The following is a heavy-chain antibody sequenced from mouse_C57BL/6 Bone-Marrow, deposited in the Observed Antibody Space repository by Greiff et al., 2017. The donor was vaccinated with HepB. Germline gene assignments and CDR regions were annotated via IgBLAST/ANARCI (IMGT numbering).Heavy chain of an antibody. CDR3: ARRRRKGYFDY. J-gene: IGHJ2*01. CDR2: INPNNGGT. CDR1: GYTFTDYN. V-gene: IGHV1-22*01. Sequence: EVKLQESGPELVKPGASVKMSCKASGYTFTDYNMHWVKQSHGKSLEWIGYINPNNGGTSYNQKFKGKATLTVNKSSSTAYMELRSLTSEDSAVYYCARRRRKGYFDYWGQGTTLTVSS.